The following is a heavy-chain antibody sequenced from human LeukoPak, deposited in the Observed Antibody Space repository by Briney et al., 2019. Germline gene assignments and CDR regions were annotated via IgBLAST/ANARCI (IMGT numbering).Heavy chain of an antibody. CDR1: GGSFSGYY. D-gene: IGHD3-22*01. Sequence: ETLSLTCAVYGGSFSGYYWSWVRQAPGKGLEWVSAISGSGGSTYYADSVKGRFTISRDNSKNTLYLQMNSLRAEDTAVYYCAKRAITMIVYFDYWGQGTLVTVSS. CDR3: AKRAITMIVYFDY. V-gene: IGHV3-23*01. CDR2: ISGSGGST. J-gene: IGHJ4*02.